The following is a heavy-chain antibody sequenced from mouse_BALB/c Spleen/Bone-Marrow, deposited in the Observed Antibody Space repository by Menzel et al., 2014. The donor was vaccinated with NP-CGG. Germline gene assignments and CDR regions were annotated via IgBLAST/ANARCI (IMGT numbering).Heavy chain of an antibody. CDR1: GDSITSGY. Sequence: EVKLEESGPSLVKPSQTLSLTCSVTGDSITSGYWNWIRKFPGNKLEYMGYISYSGSTYFNPSLKSRISITRDTSKNQYYLQLNSVTTEDTATYYCARLGGYGPYFDYWGQGTPLTVSS. D-gene: IGHD1-1*02. CDR3: ARLGGYGPYFDY. CDR2: ISYSGST. J-gene: IGHJ2*01. V-gene: IGHV3-8*02.